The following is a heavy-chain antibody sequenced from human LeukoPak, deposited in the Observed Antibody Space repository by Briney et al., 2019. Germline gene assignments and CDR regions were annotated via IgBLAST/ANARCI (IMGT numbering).Heavy chain of an antibody. CDR3: AKDPQVYSSSPGTIVY. Sequence: GGSLRLSCAASGFTVSSNYMSWVRQAPGKGLEWVTVISYDGSNKYYADSVKGRFTISRDNSKNTLYLQMNSLRAEDTAVYYCAKDPQVYSSSPGTIVYWGQGTLVTVSS. CDR1: GFTVSSNY. J-gene: IGHJ4*02. CDR2: ISYDGSNK. V-gene: IGHV3-30*18. D-gene: IGHD6-6*01.